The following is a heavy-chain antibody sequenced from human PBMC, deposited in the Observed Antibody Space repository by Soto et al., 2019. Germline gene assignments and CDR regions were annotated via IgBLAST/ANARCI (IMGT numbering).Heavy chain of an antibody. V-gene: IGHV3-21*01. J-gene: IGHJ4*02. Sequence: GGSLRLSCAASGFTFSSYSMNWVRQAPGKGLEWVSSISSSSSYIYYADSVKGRFTISRDNAKNSLYLQMNSLRAEDTAVYYCARDPTRGYSYGADNVDYWGQGTLVTVSS. CDR2: ISSSSSYI. CDR3: ARDPTRGYSYGADNVDY. CDR1: GFTFSSYS. D-gene: IGHD5-18*01.